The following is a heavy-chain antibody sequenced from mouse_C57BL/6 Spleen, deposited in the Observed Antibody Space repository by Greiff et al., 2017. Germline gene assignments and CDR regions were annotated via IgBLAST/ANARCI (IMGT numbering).Heavy chain of an antibody. CDR3: AREGSSNHHFDY. V-gene: IGHV1-4*01. CDR2: INPSSGYT. CDR1: GYTFTSYT. D-gene: IGHD2-5*01. J-gene: IGHJ2*01. Sequence: QVQLQQSGAELARPGASVKMSCKASGYTFTSYTMHWVKQRPGQGLEWIGYINPSSGYTKYNQKFKDKATLTADKSSSPAYMQLSSLTSGDSAVYYCAREGSSNHHFDYWGQGTTLTVSS.